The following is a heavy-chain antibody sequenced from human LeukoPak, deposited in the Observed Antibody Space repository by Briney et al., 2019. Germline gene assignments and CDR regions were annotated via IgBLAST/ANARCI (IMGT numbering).Heavy chain of an antibody. V-gene: IGHV1-2*02. Sequence: ASVKVSCKASGYTFTGYYMHWVRQAPGQGLEWMGWINPNSGGTNYAQKFQGRVTMTRDTSISTAYMELSRLRSDDTAVYYCAREVSLYGDYYYYYYMDVWGKGTTVTVSS. J-gene: IGHJ6*03. CDR3: AREVSLYGDYYYYYYMDV. CDR2: INPNSGGT. CDR1: GYTFTGYY. D-gene: IGHD4-17*01.